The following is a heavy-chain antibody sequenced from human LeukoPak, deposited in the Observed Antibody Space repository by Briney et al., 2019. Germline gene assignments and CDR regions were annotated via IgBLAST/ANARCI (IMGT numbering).Heavy chain of an antibody. CDR2: IYPGDSDT. CDR3: ARQNRTYYYDSSGYYLDY. J-gene: IGHJ4*02. Sequence: GESLKISCKGSGYSFTSYWIGWVRQMPGKGLEWMGIIYPGDSDTRYSPSFQGQVTISADKSISTAYLQWSSLKASDTAMYYCARQNRTYYYDSSGYYLDYWGQGTLVTVPS. D-gene: IGHD3-22*01. V-gene: IGHV5-51*01. CDR1: GYSFTSYW.